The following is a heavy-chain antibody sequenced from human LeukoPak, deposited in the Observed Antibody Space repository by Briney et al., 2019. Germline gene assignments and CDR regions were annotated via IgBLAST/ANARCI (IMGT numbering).Heavy chain of an antibody. CDR1: GFTFSSYG. Sequence: GRSLRLSCAASGFTFSSYGMHWVRQAPGKGLEWVAFLSYDGTDKYYADSVEGRFTIPRDNSKNTLYLQMNSLRAEDTAVYYCAKDTGWRGSFRYYFDYWGQGTLVTVSS. J-gene: IGHJ4*02. D-gene: IGHD1-26*01. CDR2: LSYDGTDK. V-gene: IGHV3-30*18. CDR3: AKDTGWRGSFRYYFDY.